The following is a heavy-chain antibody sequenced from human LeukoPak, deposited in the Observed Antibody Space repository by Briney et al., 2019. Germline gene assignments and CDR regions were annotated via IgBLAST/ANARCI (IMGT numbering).Heavy chain of an antibody. CDR1: GYTFTSYG. V-gene: IGHV1-18*01. D-gene: IGHD4-11*01. CDR3: VRIMHYDSDYLYYFDY. Sequence: ASVKVSCKASGYTFTSYGISWVRQAPGQGLEWMGWISAYNGNTNYAQKLQGRVTMTTDTSTSTAYMELRSLRSDDTAVYYCVRIMHYDSDYLYYFDYWGQGTLVTVSS. CDR2: ISAYNGNT. J-gene: IGHJ4*02.